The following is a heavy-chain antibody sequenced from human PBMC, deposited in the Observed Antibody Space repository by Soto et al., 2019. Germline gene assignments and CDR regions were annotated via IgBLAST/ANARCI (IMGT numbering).Heavy chain of an antibody. D-gene: IGHD6-19*01. Sequence: GESLKISCKGSGYSFTSYWIGWVRQMPGKGLEWMGIIYPGDSDTRYSPSFQGQVTISADKSISTAYLQWSSLKASDTAMYYCASSLGLAVAGTSRGPFDYWGQGTLVTVSS. J-gene: IGHJ4*02. V-gene: IGHV5-51*01. CDR1: GYSFTSYW. CDR3: ASSLGLAVAGTSRGPFDY. CDR2: IYPGDSDT.